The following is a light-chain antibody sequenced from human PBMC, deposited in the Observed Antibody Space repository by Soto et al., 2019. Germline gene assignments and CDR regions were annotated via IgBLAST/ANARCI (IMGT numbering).Light chain of an antibody. CDR3: CSYAGSYTFV. CDR2: DVS. Sequence: QSALTQPRSVSGSPGQSVTISCTGTSSDVGGYNYVSWYQQHPGKAPKLMIYDVSKRPSGVPDRFSGSKSGNTASLTISGLQAEDEADYYFCSYAGSYTFVFGTGTKLPVL. V-gene: IGLV2-11*01. CDR1: SSDVGGYNY. J-gene: IGLJ1*01.